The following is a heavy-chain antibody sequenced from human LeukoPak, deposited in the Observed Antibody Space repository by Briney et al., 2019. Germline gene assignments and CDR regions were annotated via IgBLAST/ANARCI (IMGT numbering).Heavy chain of an antibody. V-gene: IGHV3-11*01. CDR2: ISGSSSDV. J-gene: IGHJ4*02. CDR1: GFTFSDSY. Sequence: GGSLRLSCAASGFTFSDSYMTWIRQAPGKGLELLSYISGSSSDVNYIDSVRGRFTISRDNAKNSLYLHMNSLTVEDTAVYYCSRDPRHNDYWGQGTLVTVSS. CDR3: SRDPRHNDY.